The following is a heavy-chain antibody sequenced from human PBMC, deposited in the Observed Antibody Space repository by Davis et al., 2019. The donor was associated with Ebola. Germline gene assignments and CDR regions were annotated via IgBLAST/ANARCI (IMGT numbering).Heavy chain of an antibody. V-gene: IGHV4-39*01. CDR1: GGSISSSSYY. J-gene: IGHJ5*02. D-gene: IGHD2-15*01. Sequence: PSETLSLTCTVSGGSISSSSYYWGWIRQPPGKGLEWIGSIYYSGSTYYNPSLKSRVTISVDTSKNQFSLKLSSVTAADTAVYYCARHALDEIVVVVAATDLNWFDPWGQGTLVTVSS. CDR2: IYYSGST. CDR3: ARHALDEIVVVVAATDLNWFDP.